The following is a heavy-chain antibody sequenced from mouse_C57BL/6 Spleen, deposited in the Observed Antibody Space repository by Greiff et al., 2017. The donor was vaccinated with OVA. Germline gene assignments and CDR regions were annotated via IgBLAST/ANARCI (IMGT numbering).Heavy chain of an antibody. J-gene: IGHJ1*03. Sequence: EVQVVESGGGLVKPGGSLKLSCAASGFTFSDYGMHWVRQAPEKGLEWVAYISSGSSTIYYADTVKGRFTISRDNAKNTLFLQMTSLRSEDTAMYYCARTATVVASYWYFDVWGTGTTVTVSS. CDR3: ARTATVVASYWYFDV. CDR1: GFTFSDYG. V-gene: IGHV5-17*01. CDR2: ISSGSSTI. D-gene: IGHD1-1*01.